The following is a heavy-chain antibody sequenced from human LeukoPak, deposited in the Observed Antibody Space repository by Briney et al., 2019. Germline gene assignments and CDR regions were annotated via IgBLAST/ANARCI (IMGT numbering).Heavy chain of an antibody. CDR1: GFTFSSYS. V-gene: IGHV3-21*01. CDR3: SRASEGSQLWFPSMFDY. Sequence: GGSLRLSCAASGFTFSSYSMNWVRQAPGKGLEWFSSISSSSYIYYAASVKGRFTISRDNAKNSLYLQMNRRTAEDAAVSYCSRASEGSQLWFPSMFDYWGQGTLVTVSS. D-gene: IGHD5-18*01. J-gene: IGHJ4*02. CDR2: ISSSSYI.